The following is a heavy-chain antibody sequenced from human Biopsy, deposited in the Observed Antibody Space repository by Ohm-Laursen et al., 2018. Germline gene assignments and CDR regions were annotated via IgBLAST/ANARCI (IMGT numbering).Heavy chain of an antibody. CDR3: AKARTLDTAIDFDY. CDR1: GDSISNSY. D-gene: IGHD5-18*01. CDR2: FYSSGSS. Sequence: SETLSLTCVVSGDSISNSYWTWIRQPAGKGLEWIGRFYSSGSSSYNPSLKSRVTMSIDAPMNQFSLKLTSVTAADTAVYYCAKARTLDTAIDFDYWGQGTLVTVSS. J-gene: IGHJ4*02. V-gene: IGHV4-4*07.